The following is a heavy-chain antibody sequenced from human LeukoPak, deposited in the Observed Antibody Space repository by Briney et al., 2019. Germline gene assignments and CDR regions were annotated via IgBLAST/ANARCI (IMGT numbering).Heavy chain of an antibody. V-gene: IGHV4-59*01. J-gene: IGHJ4*02. CDR3: ARDLGGIYFDY. CDR1: EASICGYF. CDR2: IFFSGRT. Sequence: SETLSHTCTLSEASICGYFWSSMRQPPGGRLECIGSIFFSGRTNYNPSLRSRVNISVDTSKNQLSLKLSSVTAADTAVYYCARDLGGIYFDYWGQGTLVTVSS. D-gene: IGHD1-26*01.